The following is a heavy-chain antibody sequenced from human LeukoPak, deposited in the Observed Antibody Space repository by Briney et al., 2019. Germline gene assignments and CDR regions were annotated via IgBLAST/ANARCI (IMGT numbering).Heavy chain of an antibody. CDR2: IYYSGNT. D-gene: IGHD5-12*01. CDR3: ARVGYSGYDFDY. Sequence: SQTLSLTCTVSGGSISSGGYYWSWIRQHPGKGLEWIGYIYYSGNTYYNPSLKSRVTISVDTSKNQFSLKLSSVTAADTAVYYCARVGYSGYDFDYWGQGTLVTVSS. V-gene: IGHV4-31*03. J-gene: IGHJ4*02. CDR1: GGSISSGGYY.